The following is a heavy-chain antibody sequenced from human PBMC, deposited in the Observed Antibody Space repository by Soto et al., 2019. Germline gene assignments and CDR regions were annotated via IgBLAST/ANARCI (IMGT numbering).Heavy chain of an antibody. D-gene: IGHD1-26*01. V-gene: IGHV3-23*01. CDR2: ISGSGRTN. CDR1: GLDFSSEV. Sequence: GGSLRLSCAASGLDFSSEVMCWVRQAPGKGLEWVSAISGSGRTNYHADSMRGRFAISRDNSKNSLYLQLNNLRADDTAVYYSAEVGPSYYYGMDVWGQGTTVTVSS. J-gene: IGHJ6*02. CDR3: AEVGPSYYYGMDV.